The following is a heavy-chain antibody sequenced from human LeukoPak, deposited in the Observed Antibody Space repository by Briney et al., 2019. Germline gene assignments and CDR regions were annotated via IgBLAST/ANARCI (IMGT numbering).Heavy chain of an antibody. J-gene: IGHJ4*02. CDR2: IYSGGDT. D-gene: IGHD4-23*01. CDR3: TRSVVTSTIY. CDR1: GFTFSSYS. Sequence: PGGSLRLSCAASGFTFSSYSMNWVRQAPGKGLEWVSVIYSGGDTDYVDSVKGRFTISRDNSKNTLYLQMNNLRADDTGVYYCTRSVVTSTIYWGQGTLVTVSS. V-gene: IGHV3-66*01.